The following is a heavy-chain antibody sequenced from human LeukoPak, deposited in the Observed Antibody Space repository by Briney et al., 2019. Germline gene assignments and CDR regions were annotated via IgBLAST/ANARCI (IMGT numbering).Heavy chain of an antibody. Sequence: SETLSLTCAVYGGSFSGYYWSWIRQPPGKGLEWIGEVNQSGSTNYNPSLKSRVSISVDTSKNQFSLKLSSGTAADTAVYYCASLGSGSYSRKNWYFDLWGRGTLVTVSS. CDR3: ASLGSGSYSRKNWYFDL. V-gene: IGHV4-34*01. CDR2: VNQSGST. D-gene: IGHD3-10*01. CDR1: GGSFSGYY. J-gene: IGHJ2*01.